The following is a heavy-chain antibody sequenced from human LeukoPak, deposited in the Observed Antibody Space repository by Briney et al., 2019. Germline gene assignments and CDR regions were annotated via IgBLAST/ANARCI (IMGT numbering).Heavy chain of an antibody. CDR1: GFTFSSYA. D-gene: IGHD3-22*01. Sequence: PGGSLRLSCVASGFTFSSYAMSWVRQAPGKGLEWVSGISGSGGSKYHADSVKGRFTISRDNSKNTLYLQMNSLRAEDTAVYYCASRAFYDSSGLDFWGQGILVTVSS. CDR3: ASRAFYDSSGLDF. V-gene: IGHV3-23*01. J-gene: IGHJ4*02. CDR2: ISGSGGSK.